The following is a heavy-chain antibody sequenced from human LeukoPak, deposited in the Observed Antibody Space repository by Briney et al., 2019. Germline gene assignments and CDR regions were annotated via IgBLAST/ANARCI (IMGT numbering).Heavy chain of an antibody. D-gene: IGHD4-17*01. CDR3: AREMTTVPGNDYGMDV. CDR1: GFTFSDYY. Sequence: GGSLRLSCAASGFTFSDYYMSWIRQAPGKGLEWVSYISSSGSTIYYADSVKGRFTISRDNAKNSLYLQMNSLRAEDTAVYYCAREMTTVPGNDYGMDVWGQGTTVTVSS. V-gene: IGHV3-11*01. CDR2: ISSSGSTI. J-gene: IGHJ6*02.